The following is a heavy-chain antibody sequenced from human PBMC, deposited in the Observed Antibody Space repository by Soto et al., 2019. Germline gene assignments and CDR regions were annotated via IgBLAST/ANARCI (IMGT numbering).Heavy chain of an antibody. CDR2: IDGCGGDI. V-gene: IGHV3-23*01. Sequence: EVQLLESGGDLVQPGGSLTLSCTASGFTFSSYAMGWVRQAPGTGLEWVSVIDGCGGDIYIADSVKGRFTISRDNSKITLFLHKSRLRAEDTGSYYCAKEVVADAYVETSPFDLWGQGTLVTVSS. D-gene: IGHD5-12*01. CDR3: AKEVVADAYVETSPFDL. J-gene: IGHJ4*02. CDR1: GFTFSSYA.